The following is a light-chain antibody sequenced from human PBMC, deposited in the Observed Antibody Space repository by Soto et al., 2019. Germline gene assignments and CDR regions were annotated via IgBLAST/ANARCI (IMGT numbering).Light chain of an antibody. V-gene: IGKV3-11*01. CDR1: QSVRTY. CDR3: QQRSDWPST. CDR2: DVS. J-gene: IGKJ4*01. Sequence: EIVMTQSPATLSLPPGERATLSCRASQSVRTYLAWYQQKPGQAPRLVIYDVSNRATGIPARFSGSGSGTDFTLTISSLEPEDFALYYCQQRSDWPSTFGGGTKVQIK.